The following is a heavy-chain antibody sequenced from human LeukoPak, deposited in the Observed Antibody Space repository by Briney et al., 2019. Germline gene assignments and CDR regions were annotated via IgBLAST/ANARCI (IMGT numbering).Heavy chain of an antibody. V-gene: IGHV3-23*01. CDR1: GFTFSSYA. CDR2: ISGSGGST. Sequence: GESLKISCAASGFTFSSYAMSWVRQAPGKGLEWVSAISGSGGSTYYADSVKGRFTISRDNSKNTLYLQMNSLSAEDTAVYYCAKDAGFGELWGWFDPWGQGTLVTVSS. D-gene: IGHD3-10*01. CDR3: AKDAGFGELWGWFDP. J-gene: IGHJ5*02.